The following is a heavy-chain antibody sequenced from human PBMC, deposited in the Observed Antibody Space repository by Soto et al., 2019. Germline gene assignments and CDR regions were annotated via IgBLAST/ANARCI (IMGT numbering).Heavy chain of an antibody. D-gene: IGHD3-22*01. CDR3: ARLPVEYYYDSSRYYIPNRFAP. CDR2: IYPGDSDT. J-gene: IGHJ5*02. CDR1: GYSFTSYW. Sequence: ESLKISCKGSGYSFTSYWIGWVRQMPGKGLEWMGIIYPGDSDTRYSPSFQGQVTISADKSISTAYLQWSSLKASDTAMYYCARLPVEYYYDSSRYYIPNRFAPWAQGPLLTVSS. V-gene: IGHV5-51*01.